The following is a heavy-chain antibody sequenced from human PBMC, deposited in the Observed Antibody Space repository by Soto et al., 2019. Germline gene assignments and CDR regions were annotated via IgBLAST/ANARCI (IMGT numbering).Heavy chain of an antibody. Sequence: SETLSLTCTVSGVSISSGGYYWSWIRQHPGKGLEWIGYIYYSGSTYYNPSLKSRVTISVDTSKNQFSLKLSSVTAADTAVYYCARSNYYDSSGYFYFDYWGQGTLVTVSS. D-gene: IGHD3-22*01. CDR1: GVSISSGGYY. CDR2: IYYSGST. J-gene: IGHJ4*02. V-gene: IGHV4-31*03. CDR3: ARSNYYDSSGYFYFDY.